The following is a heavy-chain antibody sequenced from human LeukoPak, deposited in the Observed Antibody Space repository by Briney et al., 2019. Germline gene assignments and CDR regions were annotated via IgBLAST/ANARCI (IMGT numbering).Heavy chain of an antibody. CDR1: GGSISSVDYY. J-gene: IGHJ4*02. D-gene: IGHD6-19*01. CDR3: ARDSSGWPSLDH. V-gene: IGHV4-61*08. CDR2: IYYSGST. Sequence: SETLSLTCTVSGGSISSVDYYWSWIRQPPGKGLEWIGYIYYSGSTYHNPSLKSRITMSLDTSKNQFSLKLNSMTAADTAVYYCARDSSGWPSLDHWGQGTLVTVSS.